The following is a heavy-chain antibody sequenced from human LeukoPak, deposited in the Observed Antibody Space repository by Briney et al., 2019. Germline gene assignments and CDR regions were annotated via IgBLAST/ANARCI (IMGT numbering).Heavy chain of an antibody. J-gene: IGHJ6*02. V-gene: IGHV1-2*02. CDR2: INPNSGGT. Sequence: ASVKVSCKASGYTFTGYYMHWVRQAPGQGLEWMGWINPNSGGTNYAQKFQGRVTMTRDTPISTAYMELSRLSSDDTAVYYCARGQISMIRVYYYGMDVWGQGTTVTVSS. CDR1: GYTFTGYY. CDR3: ARGQISMIRVYYYGMDV. D-gene: IGHD3-10*01.